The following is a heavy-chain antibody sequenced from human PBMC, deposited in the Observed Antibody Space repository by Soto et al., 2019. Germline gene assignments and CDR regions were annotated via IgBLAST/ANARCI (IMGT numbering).Heavy chain of an antibody. CDR1: GYPVTAYY. J-gene: IGHJ3*02. CDR2: INPATGAA. Sequence: QLHLVQSGAVVKKPGASVTVSCSASGYPVTAYYMHWVRQAPGRWLEWMGGINPATGAAKYTQTYQGGVTMARDTTTSKVFMEPSGLTSEDTAVFDCAGGWGVGVAGSAAFDMWGQGTLVTVSS. V-gene: IGHV1-2*02. CDR3: AGGWGVGVAGSAAFDM. D-gene: IGHD3-3*01.